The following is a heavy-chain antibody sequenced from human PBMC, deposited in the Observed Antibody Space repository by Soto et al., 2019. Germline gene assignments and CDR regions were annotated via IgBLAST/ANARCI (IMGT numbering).Heavy chain of an antibody. CDR2: MSYDGSNK. Sequence: QVQLVESGGGVVQPGRSLRLSCAASGFTFSSYAMHWVRRAPGKGLEWMAVMSYDGSNKYYADSVKGRFTISRDNSKNTLYLQMNSMGPEYTALDYCGRDGGAYWGQGTLVIVSS. CDR3: GRDGGAY. CDR1: GFTFSSYA. V-gene: IGHV3-30-3*01. D-gene: IGHD3-3*01. J-gene: IGHJ4*02.